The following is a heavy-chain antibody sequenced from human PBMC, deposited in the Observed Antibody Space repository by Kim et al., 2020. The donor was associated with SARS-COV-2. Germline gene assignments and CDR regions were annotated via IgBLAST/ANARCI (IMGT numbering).Heavy chain of an antibody. CDR2: INPSGGST. CDR3: ARDLSAAGGLGLTYYYGMDV. D-gene: IGHD1-7*01. Sequence: SVKVSCKASGYTFTSYYMHWVRQAPGQGLEWMGIINPSGGSTSYAQKFQGRVTMTRDTSTSTVYMELSSLRSEDTAVYYCARDLSAAGGLGLTYYYGMDVWGQGTTVTVSS. V-gene: IGHV1-46*01. CDR1: GYTFTSYY. J-gene: IGHJ6*02.